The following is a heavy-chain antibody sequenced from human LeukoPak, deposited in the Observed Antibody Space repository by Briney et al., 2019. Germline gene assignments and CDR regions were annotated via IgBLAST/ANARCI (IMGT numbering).Heavy chain of an antibody. Sequence: PGGSLRLSCAASGFTVSSNYMSWVRQAPGKGLEWISVIYSGGNTYYVDSVKGRFTISRHNSKNTVYLQMNSLRPDDTAVYYCARMSSDDDMDVWGQGTTVTVAS. V-gene: IGHV3-53*04. D-gene: IGHD1-26*01. J-gene: IGHJ6*02. CDR3: ARMSSDDDMDV. CDR2: IYSGGNT. CDR1: GFTVSSNY.